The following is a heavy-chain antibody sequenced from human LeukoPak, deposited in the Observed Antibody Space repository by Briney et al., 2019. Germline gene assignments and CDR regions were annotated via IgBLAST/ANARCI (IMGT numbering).Heavy chain of an antibody. D-gene: IGHD1-26*01. J-gene: IGHJ4*02. V-gene: IGHV4-39*07. CDR3: ASSSRWELRYYFDY. Sequence: SETLSLTCAVSGGSISSSSYYWGWIRQPPGKGLEWIGSIYYSGRTYYNPSLKSRVTISVDTSKNQFSLKLSSVTAADTAVYYCASSSRWELRYYFDYWGQGTLVTVSS. CDR2: IYYSGRT. CDR1: GGSISSSSYY.